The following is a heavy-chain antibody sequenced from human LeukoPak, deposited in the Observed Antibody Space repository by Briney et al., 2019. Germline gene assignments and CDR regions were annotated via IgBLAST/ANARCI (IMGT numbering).Heavy chain of an antibody. V-gene: IGHV3-15*01. J-gene: IGHJ5*02. CDR1: GFTFSSAW. D-gene: IGHD2-21*01. Sequence: GGSLRLSCAASGFTFSSAWMSWVRQAPGKGLEWVGRIKSKTDGGTTDYAAPVKGRFTISRDDSKNTLYLQMNSLKTEDTAVYYCTTESRFLPNWFDPWGQGTLVTVSS. CDR3: TTESRFLPNWFDP. CDR2: IKSKTDGGTT.